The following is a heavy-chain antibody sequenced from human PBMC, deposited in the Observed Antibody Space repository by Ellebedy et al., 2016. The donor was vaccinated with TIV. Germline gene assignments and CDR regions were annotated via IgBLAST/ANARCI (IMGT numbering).Heavy chain of an antibody. V-gene: IGHV3-21*01. CDR1: GFTFSSYS. J-gene: IGHJ4*02. CDR2: ISSSGTYI. Sequence: GESLKISCAASGFTFSSYSMNWVRQAPGKGLEWVSCISSSGTYIYYADSLKGRFTISRDSAKNSLYLQMNSLRAEDTAVYYCARGSGDLSFDYWGQGTLVTVSS. CDR3: ARGSGDLSFDY. D-gene: IGHD4-17*01.